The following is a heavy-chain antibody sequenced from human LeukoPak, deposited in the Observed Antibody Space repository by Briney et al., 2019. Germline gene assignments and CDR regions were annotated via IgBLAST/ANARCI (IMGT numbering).Heavy chain of an antibody. D-gene: IGHD6-6*01. CDR3: ARGKQLVHLDY. CDR2: IFHTGST. J-gene: IGHJ4*02. CDR1: GGSISTDY. V-gene: IGHV4-59*01. Sequence: SETLSLTCHVSGGSISTDYWNWVRQSPEKGLEWIGYIFHTGSTEYNPSLKSRVTMSVDTSKNQFSLKLSSVTAADTAVYYCARGKQLVHLDYWGQGTLVTVSS.